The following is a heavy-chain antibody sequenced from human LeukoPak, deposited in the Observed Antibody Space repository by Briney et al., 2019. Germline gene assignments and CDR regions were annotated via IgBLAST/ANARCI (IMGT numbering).Heavy chain of an antibody. CDR3: ARGPRPPPGYCSSTSCYGRVYYYYYMDV. J-gene: IGHJ6*03. V-gene: IGHV4-39*07. Sequence: SETLSLTCTVSGGSISSSSYYWGWIRQPPGKGLEWIGSIYYSGSTYYNPSLKSRVTISVDTSKNQFSLKLSSVTAADTAVYYCARGPRPPPGYCSSTSCYGRVYYYYYMDVWGKGTTVTISS. D-gene: IGHD2-2*01. CDR2: IYYSGST. CDR1: GGSISSSSYY.